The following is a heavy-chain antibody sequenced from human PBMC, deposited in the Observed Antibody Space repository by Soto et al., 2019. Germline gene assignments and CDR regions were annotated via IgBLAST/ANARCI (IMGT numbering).Heavy chain of an antibody. CDR3: ARQPDYYDSSGYALGYYYYGMDV. D-gene: IGHD3-22*01. CDR1: GGSISSDY. Sequence: SETLSLTCTVSGGSISSDYWCWIRQPPEKGLEWIGYIYYSGSTNCNPSLKSRVTISVDTSKNQFSLKLSSVTAADTAVYYCARQPDYYDSSGYALGYYYYGMDVWGQGTTVTVSS. J-gene: IGHJ6*02. V-gene: IGHV4-59*08. CDR2: IYYSGST.